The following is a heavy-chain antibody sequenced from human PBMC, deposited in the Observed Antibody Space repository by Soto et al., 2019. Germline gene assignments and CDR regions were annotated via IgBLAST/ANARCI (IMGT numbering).Heavy chain of an antibody. D-gene: IGHD4-17*01. Sequence: PSETLSLTCTVSGGSISSGDYYWSWIRQPPGKGLEWIGYIYYSGGTYYNPSLRSRVTISVDTSKNQFSLKLSSVTAADTAVYYCARHGGHDSGFNFDYWGQGTLVTVSS. J-gene: IGHJ4*02. V-gene: IGHV4-30-4*01. CDR2: IYYSGGT. CDR3: ARHGGHDSGFNFDY. CDR1: GGSISSGDYY.